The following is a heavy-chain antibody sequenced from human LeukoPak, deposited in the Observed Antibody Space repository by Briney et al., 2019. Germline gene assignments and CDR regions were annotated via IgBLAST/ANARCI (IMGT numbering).Heavy chain of an antibody. CDR1: GGSFSGYY. CDR3: AAAVAGGWWDRLYYYYMDV. Sequence: SETLSLTCAVYGGSFSGYYWSWIRQPPGKGLEWIGEINHSGSTNYNPSLKSRVTISVDTSKNQFSLKLSSVTAADTAVYYCAAAVAGGWWDRLYYYYMDVWGKGTTVTVSS. J-gene: IGHJ6*03. CDR2: INHSGST. V-gene: IGHV4-34*01. D-gene: IGHD2-8*02.